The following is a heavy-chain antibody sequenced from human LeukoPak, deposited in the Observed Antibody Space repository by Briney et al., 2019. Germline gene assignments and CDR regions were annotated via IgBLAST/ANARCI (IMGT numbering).Heavy chain of an antibody. D-gene: IGHD4-17*01. J-gene: IGHJ4*02. CDR3: ARDPETTVTSYYFDY. V-gene: IGHV3-30*19. CDR2: ISYDGSNK. Sequence: GGSLRLSCAASGFTFSRYGMHWVRQAPGKGLEWVAVISYDGSNKYYAVSVKGRFTISRDNSKNTLYLQMNSLRAEDTAVYYCARDPETTVTSYYFDYWGQGTLVTVSS. CDR1: GFTFSRYG.